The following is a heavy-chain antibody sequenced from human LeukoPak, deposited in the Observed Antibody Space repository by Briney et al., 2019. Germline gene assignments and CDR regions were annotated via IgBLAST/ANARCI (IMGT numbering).Heavy chain of an antibody. CDR2: IYPGDSDT. V-gene: IGHV5-51*01. Sequence: GESLKISCXGSGYSFTNYWIGWVRQMPGKGLEWMGIIYPGDSDTRDSPSFQGQVTISTDKSISTAYLQWSSLKASDTAMYYCARSPLGYCSGNSCSYFEYWGQGTLVTVSS. J-gene: IGHJ4*02. CDR3: ARSPLGYCSGNSCSYFEY. CDR1: GYSFTNYW. D-gene: IGHD2-15*01.